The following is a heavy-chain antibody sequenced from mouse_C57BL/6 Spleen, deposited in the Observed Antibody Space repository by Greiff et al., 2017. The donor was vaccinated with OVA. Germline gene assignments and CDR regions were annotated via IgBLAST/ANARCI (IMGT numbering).Heavy chain of an antibody. Sequence: VQLQQSGPELVKPGASVKISCKASGYAFSSSWMNWVKQRPGKGLEWIGRSYPGDGDTNYNGKFKGKATLTADKSSSTAYMQLSSLTSEDSAVYFCARDYGPYYFDYWGQGTTLTVSS. CDR1: GYAFSSSW. J-gene: IGHJ2*01. V-gene: IGHV1-82*01. CDR2: SYPGDGDT. CDR3: ARDYGPYYFDY. D-gene: IGHD1-2*01.